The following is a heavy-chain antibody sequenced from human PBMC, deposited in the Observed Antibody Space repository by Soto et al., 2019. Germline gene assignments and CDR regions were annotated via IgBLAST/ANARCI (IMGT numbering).Heavy chain of an antibody. V-gene: IGHV3-21*01. J-gene: IGHJ4*02. CDR1: GFAFSTFS. Sequence: GGALRLSCLASGFAFSTFSMNWGRPAPGKGLEWISSITSSSSYIYYADSVKGRFTISRDNAKNSLSLQMNSLRAEDAAVYYCATSYDYALYYFDSWGQGTLVTVSS. D-gene: IGHD3-16*01. CDR2: ITSSSSYI. CDR3: ATSYDYALYYFDS.